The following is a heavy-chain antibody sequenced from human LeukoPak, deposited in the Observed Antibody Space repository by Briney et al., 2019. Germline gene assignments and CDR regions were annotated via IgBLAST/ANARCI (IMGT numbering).Heavy chain of an antibody. Sequence: GGSLRLSCAASGFIFSSYGMHWVRQAPGKGLEWVALIRSDGSKTYYADSVEGRFTISRDNPKNTLYLQMYSLGADDTAVYYCAKRYCSSASCRSGMDVWGQGTTVTVSS. CDR1: GFIFSSYG. J-gene: IGHJ6*02. V-gene: IGHV3-30*02. D-gene: IGHD2-2*01. CDR3: AKRYCSSASCRSGMDV. CDR2: IRSDGSKT.